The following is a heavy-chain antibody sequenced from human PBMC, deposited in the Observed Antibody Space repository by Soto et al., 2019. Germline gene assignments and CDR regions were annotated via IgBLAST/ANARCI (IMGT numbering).Heavy chain of an antibody. J-gene: IGHJ3*02. CDR1: GASIRSYY. D-gene: IGHD2-21*01. V-gene: IGHV4-59*08. Sequence: PSETLSLTCSVSGASIRSYYWHWIRQPPGKGLEWIGYVYTSDYTRYSSSLQSRVTISVDTSKSQFYLRLNSVTAADTAVYYCARQSLHGGGNFMRHPDAVDIWGQGTMVTVSS. CDR2: VYTSDYT. CDR3: ARQSLHGGGNFMRHPDAVDI.